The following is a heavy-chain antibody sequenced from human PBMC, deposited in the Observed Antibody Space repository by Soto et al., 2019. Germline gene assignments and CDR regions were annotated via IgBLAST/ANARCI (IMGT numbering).Heavy chain of an antibody. Sequence: QVQLQESGPGLVKPSETLSLTATVSGASISNTGFYWSWIRQPPGKGLEWIGYIYSSGSTTYNSSLKRRVTIPLDTAKNPVSLNLTSVTAADTAMYYCARTTASRSLDVWGHGTMVSVSS. J-gene: IGHJ3*01. V-gene: IGHV4-61*08. CDR2: IYSSGST. CDR3: ARTTASRSLDV. D-gene: IGHD2-21*02. CDR1: GASISNTGFY.